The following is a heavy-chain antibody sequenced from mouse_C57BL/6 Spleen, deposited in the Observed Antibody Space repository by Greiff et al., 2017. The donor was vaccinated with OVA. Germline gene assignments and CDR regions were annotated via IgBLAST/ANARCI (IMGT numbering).Heavy chain of an antibody. Sequence: VQLQQSGAELVKPGASVKISCKASGYAFSSYWMNWVKQRPGKGLEWIGQIYPVDGAPHYNGKFKGKATLTADKSSSTAYMQLSSLTSEDSAVYFCASMRDDPEIYVDYAMDYWGQGTSVTVSS. CDR2: IYPVDGAP. CDR1: GYAFSSYW. V-gene: IGHV1-80*01. D-gene: IGHD1-1*01. CDR3: ASMRDDPEIYVDYAMDY. J-gene: IGHJ4*01.